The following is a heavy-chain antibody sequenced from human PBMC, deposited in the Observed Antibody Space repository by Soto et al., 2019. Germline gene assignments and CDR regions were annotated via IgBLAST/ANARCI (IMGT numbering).Heavy chain of an antibody. D-gene: IGHD4-4*01. CDR1: GYTFTSYA. V-gene: IGHV1-3*01. Sequence: ASVKVSCKASGYTFTSYAMHWVRQAPGQRLEWMGWINAGNGNTKYLQKFQGRVTITRDTSASTAYMELSSLRSEDTAVYYCASSYSNYALIDYYYYGMDVWGQGTTVTVSS. CDR3: ASSYSNYALIDYYYYGMDV. J-gene: IGHJ6*02. CDR2: INAGNGNT.